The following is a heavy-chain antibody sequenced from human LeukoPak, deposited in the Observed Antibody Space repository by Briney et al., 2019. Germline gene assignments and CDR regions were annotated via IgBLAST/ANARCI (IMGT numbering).Heavy chain of an antibody. CDR1: GGSISSYY. CDR3: ARDGSYYDFWSGYLYGMDV. Sequence: TSETLSLTCTVSGGSISSYYWRWIRQPPGKGLEWIGYIYYSGSTNYNPSLKSRVTISVDTSKNQFSLKLSSVTAADTAVYYCARDGSYYDFWSGYLYGMDVWGQGTTVTVSS. D-gene: IGHD3-3*01. V-gene: IGHV4-59*01. J-gene: IGHJ6*02. CDR2: IYYSGST.